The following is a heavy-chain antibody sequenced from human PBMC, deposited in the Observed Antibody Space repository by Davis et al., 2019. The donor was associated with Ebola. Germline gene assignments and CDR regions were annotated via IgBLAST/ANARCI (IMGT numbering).Heavy chain of an antibody. J-gene: IGHJ4*02. CDR3: AKDPGGHSGDSDY. V-gene: IGHV3-30*04. Sequence: PGGSLRLSCSASGFTFSSFAMHWVRQAPGKGLEWVAVISYDGSNKYYADSVKGRFTISRDNAKNSLYLQMNSLRPEDTATYYCAKDPGGHSGDSDYWGQGTLVIVSS. CDR2: ISYDGSNK. CDR1: GFTFSSFA. D-gene: IGHD2-15*01.